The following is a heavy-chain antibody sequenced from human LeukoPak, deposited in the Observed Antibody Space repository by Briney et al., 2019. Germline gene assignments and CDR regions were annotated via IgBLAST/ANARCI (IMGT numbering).Heavy chain of an antibody. D-gene: IGHD5-24*01. CDR2: ISYDGSNK. Sequence: GGSLRLSCAASGFTFSSSAMHWVRQAPDKGLEWVAVISYDGSNKYYADSVKGRFTISRDNSKNTLYLQMNSLRAEDTTVYYCAKDRDGYNWNYFDYWGQGTLVTVSS. J-gene: IGHJ4*02. V-gene: IGHV3-30-3*01. CDR1: GFTFSSSA. CDR3: AKDRDGYNWNYFDY.